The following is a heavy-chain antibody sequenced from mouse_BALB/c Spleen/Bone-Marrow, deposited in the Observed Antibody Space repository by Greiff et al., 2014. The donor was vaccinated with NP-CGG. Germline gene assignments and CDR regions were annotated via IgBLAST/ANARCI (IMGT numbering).Heavy chain of an antibody. CDR1: GFTFSNYW. Sequence: EVMLVESGGGLVQPGGSMKLSCVASGFTFSNYWMNWVRQSPEKGLEWVAEIRLKSNSYATHYAESVKGRFTISRDDSKSSVYLQMNNLRAEDTGIYYCTSMRRRGFAYWGQGTLVTVSA. CDR2: IRLKSNSYAT. V-gene: IGHV6-6*02. CDR3: TSMRRRGFAY. J-gene: IGHJ3*01. D-gene: IGHD2-3*01.